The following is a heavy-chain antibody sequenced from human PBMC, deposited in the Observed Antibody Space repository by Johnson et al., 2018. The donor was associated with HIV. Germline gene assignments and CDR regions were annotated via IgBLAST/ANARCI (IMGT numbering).Heavy chain of an antibody. V-gene: IGHV3-30*19. CDR1: GFTFSSYG. J-gene: IGHJ3*01. CDR2: ISYDGSEK. Sequence: QVQLVESGGGVVQPGGSLRLSCAASGFTFSSYGMHWVRQAPGKGLEWVAFISYDGSEKYFADSVKGRFAISRDSSKNTLYLQMNSLRAEDTAVYYCAKEEGIAAAGGAVDFWGQGTMVTVSS. CDR3: AKEEGIAAAGGAVDF. D-gene: IGHD6-13*01.